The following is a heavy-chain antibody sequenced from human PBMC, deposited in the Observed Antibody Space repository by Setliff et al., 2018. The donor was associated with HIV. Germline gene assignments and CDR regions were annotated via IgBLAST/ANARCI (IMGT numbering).Heavy chain of an antibody. CDR1: GFTFTNSA. CDR3: AADPQTGTTSYDAFDI. CDR2: IVVGSGNT. V-gene: IGHV1-58*01. J-gene: IGHJ3*02. D-gene: IGHD1-7*01. Sequence: SVKVSCKASGFTFTNSAVQWVRLARGQRLEWIGWIVVGSGNTNYAQKFQERVTITRDMSTSRAYMELSGLRTEDTAVYYCAADPQTGTTSYDAFDIWGQGTVVTVSS.